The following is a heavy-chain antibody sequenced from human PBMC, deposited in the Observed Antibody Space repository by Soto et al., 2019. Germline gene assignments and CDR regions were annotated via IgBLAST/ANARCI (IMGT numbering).Heavy chain of an antibody. J-gene: IGHJ5*02. V-gene: IGHV3-30*18. D-gene: IGHD4-17*01. CDR3: AKYSEDGDRVGCFDP. CDR2: ISYDGSKK. Sequence: QVQLEESGGGVVQPGRSLRLSCAASGFTFSSYGMHWVRQAPGKGLEWVAVISYDGSKKYYADSVKGRFTISRDNSWNTLFMRMSGVRAAVTALYCCAKYSEDGDRVGCFDPWGRGTLVTVSS. CDR1: GFTFSSYG.